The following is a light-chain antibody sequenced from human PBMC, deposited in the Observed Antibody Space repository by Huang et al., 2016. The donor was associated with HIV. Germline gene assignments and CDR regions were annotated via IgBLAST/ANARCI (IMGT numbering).Light chain of an antibody. CDR1: QDIRNY. Sequence: DIQMTQSPSSLSASVGDRVTITCQASQDIRNYLNWYQQTPGKAPKLLIYDASNLETEVPSRFSGSVSGTNFTFTISSLQSEDIATYYCQQYDNLYTFGQGTKLEI. V-gene: IGKV1-33*01. CDR3: QQYDNLYT. J-gene: IGKJ2*01. CDR2: DAS.